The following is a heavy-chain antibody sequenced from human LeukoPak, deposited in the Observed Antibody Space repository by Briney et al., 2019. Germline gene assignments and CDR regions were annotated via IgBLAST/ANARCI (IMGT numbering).Heavy chain of an antibody. Sequence: SETLSLTCAVYGGSFSGYYWSWIRQPPGKGLEWIGEINHSGSINYNPSLKSRVTISVDKSKNQFSLKLSSVTAADTAVYYCARVLWGSYRFFDYWGQGTLVTVSS. D-gene: IGHD3-16*02. J-gene: IGHJ4*02. CDR2: INHSGSI. CDR3: ARVLWGSYRFFDY. V-gene: IGHV4-34*01. CDR1: GGSFSGYY.